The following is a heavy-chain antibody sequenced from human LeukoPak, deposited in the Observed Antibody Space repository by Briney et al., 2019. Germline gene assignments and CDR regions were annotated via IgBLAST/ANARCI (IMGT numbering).Heavy chain of an antibody. CDR1: GGSISSYY. Sequence: PSETLSLTCTVSGGSISSYYWSWIRQPPGKGLEWIGYIYYSGSTNYNPSLKSRVTISVDTSKNQFSLKLSSVTAADTAVYYCARDTLTPGLLFSYYGMDVWGQGTTVTVSS. V-gene: IGHV4-59*12. CDR3: ARDTLTPGLLFSYYGMDV. CDR2: IYYSGST. J-gene: IGHJ6*02. D-gene: IGHD2-21*02.